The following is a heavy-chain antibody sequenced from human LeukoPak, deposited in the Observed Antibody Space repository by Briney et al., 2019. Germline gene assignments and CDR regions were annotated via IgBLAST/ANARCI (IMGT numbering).Heavy chain of an antibody. D-gene: IGHD4-17*01. Sequence: GRSLRLSCAASGFTFSSYAMHWVRQAPGKGLEWVAVISYDGSNKYYADSVKGRFTISRDNSKNTLYLQMNSLRAEDTAVYYCARDYGDYRFDYWGQGTLVTVSS. CDR2: ISYDGSNK. CDR3: ARDYGDYRFDY. V-gene: IGHV3-30*04. J-gene: IGHJ4*02. CDR1: GFTFSSYA.